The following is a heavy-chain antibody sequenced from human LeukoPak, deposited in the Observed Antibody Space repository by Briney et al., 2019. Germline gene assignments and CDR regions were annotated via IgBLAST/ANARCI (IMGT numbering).Heavy chain of an antibody. CDR2: INSDGSST. CDR1: GFTFSSYW. D-gene: IGHD3-10*01. Sequence: GGSLRLSCAASGFTFSSYWMHWVRQAPGKGLVWVSRINSDGSSTSYADSVKGRFTISRDNSKNTVYLQMNTLRAEDTAVYYCAKGAGGSYGLYYFDYWGQGALVTVSS. V-gene: IGHV3-74*01. J-gene: IGHJ4*02. CDR3: AKGAGGSYGLYYFDY.